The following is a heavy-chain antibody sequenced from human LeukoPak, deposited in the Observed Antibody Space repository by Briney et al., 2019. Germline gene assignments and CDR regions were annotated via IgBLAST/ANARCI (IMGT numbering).Heavy chain of an antibody. CDR1: GFTFSSYT. Sequence: GGSLRLSCAASGFTFSSYTMKWVRQAPGKGLEWVSNISSSSNTIYYADSVKGRFTISRDNAKNSLYLQMNSLRADDTAVYYCARASGSSSGGWVYYYYMDVWGKGTTVTVSS. V-gene: IGHV3-48*01. CDR3: ARASGSSSGGWVYYYYMDV. CDR2: ISSSSNTI. D-gene: IGHD6-6*01. J-gene: IGHJ6*03.